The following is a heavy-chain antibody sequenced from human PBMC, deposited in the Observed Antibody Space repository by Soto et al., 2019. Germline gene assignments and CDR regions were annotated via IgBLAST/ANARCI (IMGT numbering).Heavy chain of an antibody. J-gene: IGHJ4*02. V-gene: IGHV4-4*02. Sequence: QVQLQESGPGLVKPSGTLSLTCAVSGGSISTNWWSWVRQPPGKGLEWIGEVDHAGSTNYNASLKSRVTLSVDKSKNQFSLTLISLTAADTAAYYCAGSTEWRLDYWGQGSLVTVSS. CDR2: VDHAGST. CDR3: AGSTEWRLDY. D-gene: IGHD3-3*01. CDR1: GGSISTNW.